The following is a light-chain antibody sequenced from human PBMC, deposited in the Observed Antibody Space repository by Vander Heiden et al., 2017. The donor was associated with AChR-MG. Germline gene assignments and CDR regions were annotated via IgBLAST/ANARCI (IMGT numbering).Light chain of an antibody. Sequence: SYGLTPPPSLSVFPGQTASITCAGEKLGDKYACWYQQKPSQSPVLVIYQDSKRPSGIPGRFSGSNSGNTATLTISETQAMDEADYYCQAWDSSFVVFGGGTKLTVL. J-gene: IGLJ2*01. V-gene: IGLV3-1*01. CDR3: QAWDSSFVV. CDR1: KLGDKY. CDR2: QDS.